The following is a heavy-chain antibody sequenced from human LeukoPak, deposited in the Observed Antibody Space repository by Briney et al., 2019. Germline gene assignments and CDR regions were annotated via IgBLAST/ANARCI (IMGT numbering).Heavy chain of an antibody. CDR1: GFTFASYW. CDR3: EGSNRYDDDY. V-gene: IGHV3-74*01. Sequence: GGSLRLSCAASGFTFASYWMHWVRQAPGRGLVWVSRIDGDGSSTNYADSVKGRFTISRDNAKNTLYLQMNSLRAEDTAVYYCEGSNRYDDDYWGQGTLVTVSS. D-gene: IGHD1-14*01. J-gene: IGHJ4*02. CDR2: IDGDGSST.